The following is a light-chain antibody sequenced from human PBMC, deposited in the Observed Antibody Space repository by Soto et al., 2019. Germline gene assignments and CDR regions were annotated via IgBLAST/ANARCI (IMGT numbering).Light chain of an antibody. V-gene: IGKV3-20*01. CDR3: QQYGTSPRT. CDR2: GAL. Sequence: EVVLTQSPGTLSLSPGERATLPCRASQSVSSNYLAWYQQKPGQAPRLLISGALNRATGIPDRFSGSGSGTDFTLTISRLEPEDFAVYYCQQYGTSPRTFGQGTKVDIK. CDR1: QSVSSNY. J-gene: IGKJ1*01.